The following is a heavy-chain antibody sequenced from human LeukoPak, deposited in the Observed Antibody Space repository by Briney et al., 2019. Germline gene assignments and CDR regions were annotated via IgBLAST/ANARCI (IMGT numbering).Heavy chain of an antibody. D-gene: IGHD3-22*01. J-gene: IGHJ4*02. CDR2: ISYDGSNK. CDR3: ARVGRYYDSSGYTLPGGY. Sequence: GGSLRLSCAASEFTFSSYAMHWVRQAPGKGLEWVAVISYDGSNKCYADSVKGRFTISRDNSKNTLYLQMNSLRAEDTAVYYCARVGRYYDSSGYTLPGGYWGQGTLVTVSS. V-gene: IGHV3-30-3*01. CDR1: EFTFSSYA.